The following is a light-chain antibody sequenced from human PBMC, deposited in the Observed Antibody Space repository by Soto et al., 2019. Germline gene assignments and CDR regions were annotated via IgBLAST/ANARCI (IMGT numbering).Light chain of an antibody. Sequence: QSVLTQPPSVSGAPGQRVTLSCTGSSSTIGAGYDVHWYQQLPGTAPKLLIYGNSNRPSGVPDRFSGSKSGTSASLAITGLQAKDEADYYCQSYDSSLSGYVFGTGTKLTVL. V-gene: IGLV1-40*01. J-gene: IGLJ1*01. CDR3: QSYDSSLSGYV. CDR1: SSTIGAGYD. CDR2: GNS.